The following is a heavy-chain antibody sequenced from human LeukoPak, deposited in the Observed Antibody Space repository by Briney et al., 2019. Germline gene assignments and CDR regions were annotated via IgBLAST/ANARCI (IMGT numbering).Heavy chain of an antibody. Sequence: ASVKVSCKASGYTFTGYYMHWVRQAPGQGLEWMGCINPNSGGTNYAQKFQGRVTMTRDTSISTAYMELSRLRSDDTAVYYCAREMTNDEASDYWGQGTLVTVSS. V-gene: IGHV1-2*02. J-gene: IGHJ4*02. CDR3: AREMTNDEASDY. CDR1: GYTFTGYY. CDR2: INPNSGGT.